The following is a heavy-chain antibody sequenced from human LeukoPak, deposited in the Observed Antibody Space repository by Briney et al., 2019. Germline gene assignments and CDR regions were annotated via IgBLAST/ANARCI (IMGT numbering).Heavy chain of an antibody. D-gene: IGHD5-12*01. CDR2: ISGSGDST. Sequence: GRSLRLSCAASGFTFSSYAMTWVRQAPGKGLEWVSGISGSGDSTYYADSVKGRFTIFRDNSESTLYLQMNSLTAEDTALYYCAKGIGNTGYDPPAYWGQGTLVTVSS. V-gene: IGHV3-23*01. J-gene: IGHJ4*02. CDR3: AKGIGNTGYDPPAY. CDR1: GFTFSSYA.